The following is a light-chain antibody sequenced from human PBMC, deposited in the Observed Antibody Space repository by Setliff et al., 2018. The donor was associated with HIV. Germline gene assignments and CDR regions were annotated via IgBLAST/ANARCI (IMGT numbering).Light chain of an antibody. CDR2: YND. CDR3: GTWGSSLSAGV. J-gene: IGLJ2*01. Sequence: QSVLTQPPSMSEAPGQKVTIYCTGSSSTIGNNYVSWYQQLPGTAPILLIYYNDKRPSGIPDRFSCSKSGTSATLSITGLQTRDEADYYCGTWGSSLSAGVFGGGTK. V-gene: IGLV1-51*01. CDR1: SSTIGNNY.